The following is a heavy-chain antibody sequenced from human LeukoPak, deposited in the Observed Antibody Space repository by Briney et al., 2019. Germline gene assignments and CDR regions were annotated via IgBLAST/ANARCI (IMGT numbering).Heavy chain of an antibody. CDR2: ISGAGTTT. V-gene: IGHV3-43*02. CDR1: GFTFDVYA. D-gene: IGHD5-24*01. CDR3: ARVGDGYSVNYFDY. Sequence: PGGSLRLSCAASGFTFDVYAMHWVRQAPGKGLEWVSLISGAGTTTYYADSVKGRFTVSRDNAKNSQYLQMNSLRDEDTAMFYCARVGDGYSVNYFDYWGQGTLVTVSS. J-gene: IGHJ4*02.